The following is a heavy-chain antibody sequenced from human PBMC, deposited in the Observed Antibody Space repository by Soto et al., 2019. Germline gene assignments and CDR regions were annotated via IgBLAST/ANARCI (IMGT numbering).Heavy chain of an antibody. D-gene: IGHD1-26*01. CDR3: ARDIWWETGVDAFHI. CDR1: GFTFNFFA. Sequence: QVQLVESGGGVVQPGRSLRLSCAASGFTFNFFAMHWVRQAPGKGLEWVAAVSKDGSNTYYADSVKGRFTISRDNPKTTLYLKMNSLRLEDMAVYYCARDIWWETGVDAFHIWGQGTMVTVSP. V-gene: IGHV3-30-3*01. J-gene: IGHJ3*02. CDR2: VSKDGSNT.